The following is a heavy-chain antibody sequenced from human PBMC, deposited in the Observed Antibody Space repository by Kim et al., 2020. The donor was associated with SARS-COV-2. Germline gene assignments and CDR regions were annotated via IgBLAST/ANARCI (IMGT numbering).Heavy chain of an antibody. D-gene: IGHD6-13*01. J-gene: IGHJ4*02. Sequence: SETLSLTCTVSSGSISSSSYYWGWIRQPPGKGLEWIGSISYSGSTYYNPSLKSRVTISVDTSKNQFSLKLNSVTAADTAVYFCARQDRIEAAGTYYFDYWGQGALVTVSS. CDR2: ISYSGST. CDR3: ARQDRIEAAGTYYFDY. V-gene: IGHV4-39*01. CDR1: SGSISSSSYY.